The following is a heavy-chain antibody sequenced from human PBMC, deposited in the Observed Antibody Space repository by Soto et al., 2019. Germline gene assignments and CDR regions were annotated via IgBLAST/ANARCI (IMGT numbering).Heavy chain of an antibody. V-gene: IGHV3-23*01. CDR3: AKSPRDYSRFDP. Sequence: EVQLLESGGGVVQPGGSLRLSCAASGFTFSSYAMSWVRQAPGKGLEWVAAISGSGGSTYYADSVKGRFTISRDNSKNTLYLQMNSLRAEDTAVYYCAKSPRDYSRFDPWGQGTLVTVSS. CDR2: ISGSGGST. D-gene: IGHD2-21*01. CDR1: GFTFSSYA. J-gene: IGHJ5*02.